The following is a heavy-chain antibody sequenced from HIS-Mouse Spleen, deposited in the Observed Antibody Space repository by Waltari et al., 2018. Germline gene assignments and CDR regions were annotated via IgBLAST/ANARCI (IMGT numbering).Heavy chain of an antibody. CDR2: IYCSGGT. CDR1: GCSSSRAGVF. D-gene: IGHD3-3*01. V-gene: IGHV4-31*03. CDR3: ARSPYYDFWSGYSDNWFDP. Sequence: HVPLQESGLGVVRPCPNQSLTCTVPGCSSSRAGVFCTWICEHRGMGLEWIGYIYCSGGTYYNPSLKSRVTISVDTSKNQFSLKLSSVTAADTAVYYCARSPYYDFWSGYSDNWFDPWGQGTLVTVSS. J-gene: IGHJ5*02.